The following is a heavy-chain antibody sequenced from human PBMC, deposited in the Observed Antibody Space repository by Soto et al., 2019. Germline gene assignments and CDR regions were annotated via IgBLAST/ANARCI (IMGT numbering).Heavy chain of an antibody. CDR3: ARDLQADY. Sequence: QVQLVQSGAEVKKPGASVKVSCKASGYTFTSYAMHWVRQAPGQRLEWMGWNNAGNGNTKYSQKFXAXVSXTRATSASTAYMELSSLRSEDTAVYYCARDLQADYWGQGTLVTVSS. CDR2: NNAGNGNT. CDR1: GYTFTSYA. V-gene: IGHV1-3*01. J-gene: IGHJ4*02.